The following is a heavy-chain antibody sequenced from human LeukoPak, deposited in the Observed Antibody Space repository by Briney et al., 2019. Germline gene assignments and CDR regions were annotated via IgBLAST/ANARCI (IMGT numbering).Heavy chain of an antibody. CDR1: GYTFTGYY. Sequence: ASVKVSCKAAGYTFTGYYMHWGRQAPGQGLEWMGWINPNSGGTNYAQKFQGRVTMTRDTSISTAYMELSRLRSDDTAVYYCARDGKWELPGLDWGQGTLVTVSS. D-gene: IGHD1-26*01. V-gene: IGHV1-2*02. CDR2: INPNSGGT. CDR3: ARDGKWELPGLD. J-gene: IGHJ4*02.